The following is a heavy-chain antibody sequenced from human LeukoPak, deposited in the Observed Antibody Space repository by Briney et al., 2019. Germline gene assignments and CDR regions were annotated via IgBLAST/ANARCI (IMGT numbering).Heavy chain of an antibody. J-gene: IGHJ5*02. CDR3: ARGIAARPGYYWFDP. V-gene: IGHV4-59*01. CDR1: GGSISSYY. D-gene: IGHD6-6*01. Sequence: SETLSLTCTVSGGSISSYYWSWIRQPPGKGLEWIGYIYYSGSTNYNPSLKSRVTISVDTSKNQFSLKLSSVTAADTAAYYCARGIAARPGYYWFDPWGQGTLVTVSS. CDR2: IYYSGST.